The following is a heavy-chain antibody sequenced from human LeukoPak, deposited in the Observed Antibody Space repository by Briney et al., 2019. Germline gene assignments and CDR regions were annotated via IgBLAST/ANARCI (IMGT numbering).Heavy chain of an antibody. CDR1: GGSISSGGYY. D-gene: IGHD3-3*01. Sequence: SETLSLTCAVSGGSISSGGYYWGWIRQPPGKGLEWIGSIYYSGNTYYNPSLKSRVTISVDTSKNQFSLKLSSVTAADTAVYYCARLMFDFWSGYLWGAYFDYWGQGTLVTVSS. CDR2: IYYSGNT. J-gene: IGHJ4*02. V-gene: IGHV4-39*01. CDR3: ARLMFDFWSGYLWGAYFDY.